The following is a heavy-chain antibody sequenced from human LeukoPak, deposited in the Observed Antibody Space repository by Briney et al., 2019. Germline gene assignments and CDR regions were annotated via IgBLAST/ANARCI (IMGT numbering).Heavy chain of an antibody. D-gene: IGHD1-1*01. V-gene: IGHV3-7*01. CDR1: GFTFKDYW. CDR2: INKEGNEE. J-gene: IGHJ6*02. CDR3: ATYDNWVAGDV. Sequence: PGGSLGLSCAASGFTFKDYWMSWVRQAPGKGPEWVANINKEGNEEHFVDSVKGRFTVSRDNAKNSLFLQMNSLRVEDTAVYYCATYDNWVAGDVWGQGTTVSVSS.